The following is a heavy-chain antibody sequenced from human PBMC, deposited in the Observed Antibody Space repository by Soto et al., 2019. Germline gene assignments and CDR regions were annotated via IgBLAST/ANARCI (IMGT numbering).Heavy chain of an antibody. Sequence: NFACKAVLYSFSYDYIHCVGQAPVQGLEYMGLISPKSGGASYAQKFRGSVTMTRDTSFSLAYLHLSSLKSDDTAVYFCARCQRGFRCNLDSWGKGTLV. CDR3: ARCQRGFRCNLDS. D-gene: IGHD2-8*01. V-gene: IGHV1-2*02. CDR2: ISPKSGGA. J-gene: IGHJ5*01. CDR1: LYSFSYDY.